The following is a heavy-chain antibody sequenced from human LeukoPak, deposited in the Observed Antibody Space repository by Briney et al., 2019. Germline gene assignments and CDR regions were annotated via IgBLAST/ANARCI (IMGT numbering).Heavy chain of an antibody. CDR3: ARSLLAGTGGFDY. V-gene: IGHV3-21*01. D-gene: IGHD6-19*01. CDR2: ISSTGTYI. Sequence: PGGSLRLSCAASGFTFSIYTMNWVRQAPGKGLEWVSSISSTGTYIYYADSVKGRFTISRDNAKNSLYLQMNSLRAEDAAVYYCARSLLAGTGGFDYWGQGTLVTVSS. CDR1: GFTFSIYT. J-gene: IGHJ4*02.